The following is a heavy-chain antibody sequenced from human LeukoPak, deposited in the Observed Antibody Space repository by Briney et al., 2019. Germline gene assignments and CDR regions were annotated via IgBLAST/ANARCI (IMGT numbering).Heavy chain of an antibody. CDR3: ARAFRGYSSSWYPDY. CDR2: ISSSSSYI. D-gene: IGHD6-13*01. V-gene: IGHV3-21*01. J-gene: IGHJ4*02. CDR1: GFTFSSYS. Sequence: PGGSLRLSCAASGFTFSSYSMNWVRQAPGKGLEWVSSISSSSSYIYYADSVKGRFTISRDNAKNSLYLQMNSLRAEDTAVYYCARAFRGYSSSWYPDYWGQGTLVTVSS.